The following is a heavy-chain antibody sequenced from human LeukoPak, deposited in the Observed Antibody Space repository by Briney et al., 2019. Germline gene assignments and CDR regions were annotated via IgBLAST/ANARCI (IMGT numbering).Heavy chain of an antibody. V-gene: IGHV3-48*01. CDR1: GFRFSDYS. J-gene: IGHJ4*02. CDR3: ARDYKYAFDN. CDR2: IGISSGNT. D-gene: IGHD5-24*01. Sequence: GFLRLSCAASGFRFSDYSMNWVRQAPGKGLEWISYIGISSGNTKYADSVKGRFTISGDKARNSLYLQMNSLRVEDTAVYYCARDYKYAFDNWGQGTLVTVS.